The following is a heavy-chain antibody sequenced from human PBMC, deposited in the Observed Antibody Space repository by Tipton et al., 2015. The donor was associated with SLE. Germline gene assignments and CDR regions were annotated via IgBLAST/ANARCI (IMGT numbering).Heavy chain of an antibody. D-gene: IGHD2-15*01. V-gene: IGHV4-59*11. Sequence: PGLVKPSETLSLSCTVSGGSISSHCWNWIRQPPGKGLEWIGHIYYSGSTNYNPSLKSRVTMSLDTSKNQFFLKLRSVTPADTAVYYCARGEDVVTYAFDIWGQGTMVTVSS. J-gene: IGHJ3*02. CDR1: GGSISSHC. CDR2: IYYSGST. CDR3: ARGEDVVTYAFDI.